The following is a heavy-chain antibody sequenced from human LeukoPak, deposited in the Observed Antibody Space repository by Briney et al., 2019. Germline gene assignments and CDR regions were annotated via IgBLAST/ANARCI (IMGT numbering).Heavy chain of an antibody. J-gene: IGHJ4*02. Sequence: AGSLRLSCAASGFTFSSYTMNWVRQAPGKGLEWVSSISSSSSYIYHADSVKGRFTFSRDNAKNSLYLQMNSLRAEDTAVYYCARSGWFGELGFDYWGQGTLVTVSS. CDR1: GFTFSSYT. CDR3: ARSGWFGELGFDY. CDR2: ISSSSSYI. V-gene: IGHV3-21*01. D-gene: IGHD3-10*01.